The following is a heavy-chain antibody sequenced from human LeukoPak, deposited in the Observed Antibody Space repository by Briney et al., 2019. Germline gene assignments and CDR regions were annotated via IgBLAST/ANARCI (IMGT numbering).Heavy chain of an antibody. Sequence: GRSLRLSCAASGFIFDDYAMHWVRHAPGEGLEWVSGISWNSGSLAYADSVKGRFTISRDNAKNSLYLQMNSLRTEDTALYYCARGLGGDQGYFDLWGRGTLATVSS. CDR1: GFIFDDYA. CDR3: ARGLGGDQGYFDL. D-gene: IGHD3-10*01. CDR2: ISWNSGSL. J-gene: IGHJ2*01. V-gene: IGHV3-9*01.